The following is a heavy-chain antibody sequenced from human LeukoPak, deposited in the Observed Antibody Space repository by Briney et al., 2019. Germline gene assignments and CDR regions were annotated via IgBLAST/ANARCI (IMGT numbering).Heavy chain of an antibody. Sequence: GGSLRLSCAASGFTFSSYEMSWVRQAPGKGLEWVSAISGSGDITYYADSVKGRFTISRDNSKNTLYLQMNSLRAEDTAVYYCARDSTVTTHYFDYWGQGTLVTVSS. D-gene: IGHD4-17*01. CDR1: GFTFSSYE. V-gene: IGHV3-23*01. CDR3: ARDSTVTTHYFDY. J-gene: IGHJ4*02. CDR2: ISGSGDIT.